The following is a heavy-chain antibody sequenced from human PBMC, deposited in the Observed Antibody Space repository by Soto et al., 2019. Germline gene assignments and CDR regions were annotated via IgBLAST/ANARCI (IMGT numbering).Heavy chain of an antibody. J-gene: IGHJ5*02. CDR3: ARDGFAYCGGDCYSNWFDP. CDR1: GFTFSSYG. Sequence: GGSLRLSCAASGFTFSSYGMHWVRQAPGKGLEWVAVIWYDGSNKYYADSVKGRFTISRDNSKNTLYLQMNSLRAEDTAVYYCARDGFAYCGGDCYSNWFDPWGQGTLVTVSS. CDR2: IWYDGSNK. D-gene: IGHD2-21*02. V-gene: IGHV3-33*01.